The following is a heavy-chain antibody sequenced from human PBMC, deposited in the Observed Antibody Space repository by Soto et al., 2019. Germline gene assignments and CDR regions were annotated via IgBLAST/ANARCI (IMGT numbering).Heavy chain of an antibody. J-gene: IGHJ6*03. Sequence: EVQLVESGGGVVRPGGSLRLSCAASGFTFDDYGMSWVRQAPGKGLEWVSGINWNGGSTGYADPVKGRFTISRDNAKNSLYLQMNSLRAEDTALYHCARVRAPRRIAAVGRYYYYMDVWGKGTTVIVSS. CDR1: GFTFDDYG. V-gene: IGHV3-20*01. D-gene: IGHD6-13*01. CDR3: ARVRAPRRIAAVGRYYYYMDV. CDR2: INWNGGST.